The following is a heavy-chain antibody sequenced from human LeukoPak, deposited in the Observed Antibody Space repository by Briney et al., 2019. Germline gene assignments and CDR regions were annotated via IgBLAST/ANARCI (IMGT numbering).Heavy chain of an antibody. CDR2: ISSSSSYI. CDR1: GFTFSSYS. D-gene: IGHD3-10*01. V-gene: IGHV3-21*01. CDR3: ARDLSLRGVIIYFDY. J-gene: IGHJ4*02. Sequence: GGSLRLSCAASGFTFSSYSMNWVRQAPGKGLEWVSSISSSSSYIYYADSVKGGFTISRDNAKNSLYLQMNSLRAEDTAVYYCARDLSLRGVIIYFDYWGQGTLVTVSS.